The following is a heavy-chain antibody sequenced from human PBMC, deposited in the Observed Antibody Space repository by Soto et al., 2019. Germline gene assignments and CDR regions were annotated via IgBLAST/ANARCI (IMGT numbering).Heavy chain of an antibody. V-gene: IGHV3-23*01. D-gene: IGHD3-10*01. J-gene: IGHJ3*02. CDR2: IGGRGGST. Sequence: EVQLLESGGAMIHPGESLRLSCAASGFPFSVYDMSWARQAPGKGLEWVSSIGGRGGSTYYADSVKGRFTISRDNSRNTLYLQMNSLRAEDTAVYFCAKDRIRLWFGIWGQGTLVTVSS. CDR1: GFPFSVYD. CDR3: AKDRIRLWFGI.